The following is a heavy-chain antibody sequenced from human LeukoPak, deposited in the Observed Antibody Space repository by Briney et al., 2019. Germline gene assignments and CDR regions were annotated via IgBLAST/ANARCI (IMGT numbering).Heavy chain of an antibody. CDR2: ISSSSTYT. CDR1: GFTFSDYY. V-gene: IGHV3-11*03. CDR3: ARYGSGSYYKFDY. Sequence: PGGSLRLSCAASGFTFSDYYMSWIRQAPGKGLEWVSYISSSSTYTNYADSAKGRFTISRDNAKNSLYLQMNSLRAEDTAVYYCARYGSGSYYKFDYWGQGTLVTVSS. D-gene: IGHD3-10*01. J-gene: IGHJ4*02.